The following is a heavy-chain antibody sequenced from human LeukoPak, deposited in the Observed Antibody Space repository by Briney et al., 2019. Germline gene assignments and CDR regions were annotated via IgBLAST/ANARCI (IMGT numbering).Heavy chain of an antibody. Sequence: SVKVSCKTSGYTFTAHHVHWVRQAPGQGLEWMGRIIPILGIANYAQKFQGRVTITADKSTSTAYMELSSLRSEDTAVYYCASAAGSSYYGMDVWGQGTTVTVSS. CDR3: ASAAGSSYYGMDV. V-gene: IGHV1-69*02. D-gene: IGHD6-13*01. J-gene: IGHJ6*02. CDR1: GYTFTAHH. CDR2: IIPILGIA.